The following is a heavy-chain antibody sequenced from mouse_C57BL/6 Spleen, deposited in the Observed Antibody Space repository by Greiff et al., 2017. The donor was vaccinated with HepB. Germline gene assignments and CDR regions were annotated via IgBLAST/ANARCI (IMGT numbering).Heavy chain of an antibody. J-gene: IGHJ3*01. CDR3: ARRGWDVRFAY. D-gene: IGHD4-1*01. CDR2: IYPGSGST. Sequence: QVHVKQPGAELVKPGASVKMSCKASGYTFTSYWITWVKQRPGQGLEWIGDIYPGSGSTNYNEKFKSKATLTVDTSSSTAYMQLSSLTSEDSAVYYCARRGWDVRFAYWGQGTLVTVSA. CDR1: GYTFTSYW. V-gene: IGHV1-55*01.